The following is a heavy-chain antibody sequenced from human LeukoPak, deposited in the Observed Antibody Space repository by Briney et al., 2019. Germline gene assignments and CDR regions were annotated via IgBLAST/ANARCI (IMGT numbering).Heavy chain of an antibody. Sequence: ASVKVSCKASGYTFTNYDINWVRQATGQGLEWMGWMNPNRGNTGTAQEFPGRVSMTRNTSISRAYMGPRSLRSEVTAVYYCAKGGVGVTPEFDYWGQGPLVTVSS. CDR2: MNPNRGNT. J-gene: IGHJ4*02. V-gene: IGHV1-8*01. CDR3: AKGGVGVTPEFDY. CDR1: GYTFTNYD. D-gene: IGHD1-26*01.